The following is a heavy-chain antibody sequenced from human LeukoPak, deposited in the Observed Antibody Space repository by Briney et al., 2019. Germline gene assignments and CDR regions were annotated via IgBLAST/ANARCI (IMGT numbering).Heavy chain of an antibody. J-gene: IGHJ4*02. V-gene: IGHV4-39*07. D-gene: IGHD6-19*01. CDR3: ARWRLGLAQGLDY. Sequence: NTSETLSLTCTVSDGSISSSSYYWGWIRQPPGKGLEWIGSIYYSGSTNYNPSLKSRVTISVDTSKNQFSLKLSSVTAADTAVYYCARWRLGLAQGLDYWGQGTLVTVSS. CDR2: IYYSGST. CDR1: DGSISSSSYY.